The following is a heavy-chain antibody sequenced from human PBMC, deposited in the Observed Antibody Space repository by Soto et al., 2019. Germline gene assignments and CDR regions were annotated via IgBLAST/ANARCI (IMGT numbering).Heavy chain of an antibody. CDR2: IFYTGST. Sequence: TLSLPRTVSGAPFCCGSYYCTCFRQHPGKGLECIGYIFYTGSTYYNPTLKSRVTMSVDTSKRQFSLNLSSLTAADTAVYYCARVYSVNYLGYFDYWGQGALVTVS. V-gene: IGHV4-31*03. J-gene: IGHJ4*02. CDR3: ARVYSVNYLGYFDY. CDR1: GAPFCCGSYY. D-gene: IGHD6-13*01.